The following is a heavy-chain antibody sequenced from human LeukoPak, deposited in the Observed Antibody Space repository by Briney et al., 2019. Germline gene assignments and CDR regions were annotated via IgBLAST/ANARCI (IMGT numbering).Heavy chain of an antibody. CDR2: ISSSSSYI. V-gene: IGHV3-21*01. CDR3: AREAIAVACDY. J-gene: IGHJ4*02. CDR1: GFTFSSYS. Sequence: GGSLRLSCAASGFTFSSYSMTWVRQAPGKGLEWVSSISSSSSYIYYADSVKGRFTISRDNAKNSLYLQMNSLRAEDTAVYYCAREAIAVACDYWGQGTLVTVSS. D-gene: IGHD6-19*01.